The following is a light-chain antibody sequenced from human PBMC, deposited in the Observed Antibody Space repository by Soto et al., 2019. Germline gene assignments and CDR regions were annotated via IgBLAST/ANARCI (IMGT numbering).Light chain of an antibody. CDR2: AAS. Sequence: AIRMTQSPSSFSASTGDRVTITCRASQGISSYLAWYQQKPGKAPKLLIYAASTLQSGVPSRFSGSGSGTDFTLTISCLQSEDFETYYGQQYYSYPRTFGQETKVEIK. CDR3: QQYYSYPRT. CDR1: QGISSY. V-gene: IGKV1-8*01. J-gene: IGKJ1*01.